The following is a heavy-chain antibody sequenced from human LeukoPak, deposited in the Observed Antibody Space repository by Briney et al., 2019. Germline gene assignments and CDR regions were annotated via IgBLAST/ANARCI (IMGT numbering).Heavy chain of an antibody. V-gene: IGHV3-30*04. CDR2: KSYDGSNK. J-gene: IGHJ4*02. CDR3: ARDPGYCSGGSCYAFDY. Sequence: GGSLRLSRAASGFTFSSYAMHWVRQAPGKGLEWVAVKSYDGSNKYYADSVKGRFTISRDNSKNTLYLQMNSLRAEDTAVYRCARDPGYCSGGSCYAFDYWGQGTLVTVSS. D-gene: IGHD2-15*01. CDR1: GFTFSSYA.